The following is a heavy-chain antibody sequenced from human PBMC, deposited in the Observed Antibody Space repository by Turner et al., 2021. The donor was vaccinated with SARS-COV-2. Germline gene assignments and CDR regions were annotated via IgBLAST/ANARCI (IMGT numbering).Heavy chain of an antibody. D-gene: IGHD3-3*01. CDR3: ACGYYSRGDY. J-gene: IGHJ4*02. V-gene: IGHV4-39*01. Sequence: QLQLQESGPGLVKPSETLSLTCTVSVGSISSTSYYWGWIRQPPGKGLEWIGSIYYSGSTYYNPSLKSRVTISADTTKNQFSLKLSSVTAADTAVYYCACGYYSRGDYWGQGTLVTVSS. CDR2: IYYSGST. CDR1: VGSISSTSYY.